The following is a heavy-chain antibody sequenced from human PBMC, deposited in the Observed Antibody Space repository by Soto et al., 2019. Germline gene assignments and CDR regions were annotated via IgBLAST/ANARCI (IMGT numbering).Heavy chain of an antibody. CDR1: GGSISSGGYY. CDR2: VHNSGST. CDR3: ARPTGNRFDS. D-gene: IGHD1-1*01. Sequence: QVQLQESGPGLVKASQTLSLTCTVSGGSISSGGYYWSWIRQHPGKGLEWIGYVHNSGSTYYNPSVKXLAXIXMDTSKNQFSLRLTSVTAADTAVYYCARPTGNRFDSWGQGSLVTVSS. J-gene: IGHJ4*02. V-gene: IGHV4-31*01.